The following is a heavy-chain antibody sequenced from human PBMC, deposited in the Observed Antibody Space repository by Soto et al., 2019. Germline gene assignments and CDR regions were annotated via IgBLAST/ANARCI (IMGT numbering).Heavy chain of an antibody. V-gene: IGHV4-31*03. J-gene: IGHJ6*03. CDR1: GGSISSGGYY. CDR3: ARDYCTNGVCYRRSMDV. D-gene: IGHD2-8*01. CDR2: IYYSGST. Sequence: SETLSITCTVSGGSISSGGYYWSWIRQHPGKGLEWIGYIYYSGSTYYNPSLKSRVTISVDTSKNQFSLKLSSVTAADTAVYYCARDYCTNGVCYRRSMDVWGNGTTVTVSS.